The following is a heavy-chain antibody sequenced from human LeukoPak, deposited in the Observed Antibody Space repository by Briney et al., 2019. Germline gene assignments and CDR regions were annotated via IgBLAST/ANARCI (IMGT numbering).Heavy chain of an antibody. D-gene: IGHD3-22*01. J-gene: IGHJ4*02. CDR2: IYYSGST. CDR1: GGSISSGGYY. Sequence: SETLSLTCTVSGGSISSGGYYWSWIRQHPGKGLEWIGYIYYSGSTYYNPPLKSRVTISVDTSKNQFSLKLSSVTAADTALYYCAREYYDSTGYHYAFDYWGQGTLVTVSS. CDR3: AREYYDSTGYHYAFDY. V-gene: IGHV4-31*03.